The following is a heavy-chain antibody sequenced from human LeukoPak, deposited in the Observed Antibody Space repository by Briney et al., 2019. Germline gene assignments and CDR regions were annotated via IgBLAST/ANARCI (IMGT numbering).Heavy chain of an antibody. CDR1: GFTFSTYI. J-gene: IGHJ3*02. CDR2: ISSCSTTS. D-gene: IGHD6-19*01. CDR3: AKSPRPCIAVAGGAFDI. V-gene: IGHV3-48*04. Sequence: GGALRLSCAVSGFTFSTYIRNWVRQAPGKVLGWVSYISSCSTTSSYPDSVNGRFTISIDDPRNSLYLQMNSLRAEGTALCYCAKSPRPCIAVAGGAFDIWGQGTMVTVSS.